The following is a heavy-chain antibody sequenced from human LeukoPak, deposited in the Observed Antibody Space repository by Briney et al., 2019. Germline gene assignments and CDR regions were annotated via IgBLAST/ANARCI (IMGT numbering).Heavy chain of an antibody. CDR1: GGSISNHF. V-gene: IGHV4-4*07. D-gene: IGHD6-6*01. CDR3: ARAEEVYGYYYYYYMDV. J-gene: IGHJ6*03. CDR2: VSTSGST. Sequence: PSETLSLTCTVSGGSISNHFCSWIRQPAGKGLEWIRRVSTSGSTNYNPSLKSRVTISVDTSKNQFSLKLSSVTAADTAVYYCARAEEVYGYYYYYYMDVWGKGTTVTVSS.